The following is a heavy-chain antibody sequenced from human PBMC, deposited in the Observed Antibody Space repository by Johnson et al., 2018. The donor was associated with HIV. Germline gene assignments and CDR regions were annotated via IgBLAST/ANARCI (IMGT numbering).Heavy chain of an antibody. Sequence: VQLVESGGGVVRPGESLRLSCAASGFTFDEHGMSWVRQAPGTGLEWVSGIKWSGGSTGYADSVKARFMISRDNAKNTLYLQMNSLRAEDTAVYYCAKDLSSQLLWFIRDGFDVWGQGTMVTVSS. D-gene: IGHD3-10*01. CDR1: GFTFDEHG. CDR3: AKDLSSQLLWFIRDGFDV. J-gene: IGHJ3*01. CDR2: IKWSGGST. V-gene: IGHV3-20*04.